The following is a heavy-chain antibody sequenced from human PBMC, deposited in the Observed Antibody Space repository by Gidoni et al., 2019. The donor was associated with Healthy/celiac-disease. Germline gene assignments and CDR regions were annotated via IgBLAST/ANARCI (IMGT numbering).Heavy chain of an antibody. Sequence: QRLEWMGWINAGNGNTKYSQKFQGRVPITRDTSASTAYMELSSLRSEDTAVYYGARDREITMGRGVSVTNSLDYWGQGTLVTVSS. CDR3: ARDREITMGRGVSVTNSLDY. J-gene: IGHJ4*02. V-gene: IGHV1-3*01. CDR2: INAGNGNT. D-gene: IGHD3-10*01.